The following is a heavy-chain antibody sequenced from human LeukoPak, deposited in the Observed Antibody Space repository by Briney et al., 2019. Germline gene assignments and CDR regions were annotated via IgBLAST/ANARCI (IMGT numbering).Heavy chain of an antibody. V-gene: IGHV1-69*05. CDR2: IIPIFGTA. CDR1: GGTFSSYA. J-gene: IGHJ6*03. CDR3: ARDIGDCSSLSCYNHYYYMDV. Sequence: SVKVSCKASGGTFSSYAISWVRQAPGQGLEWMGGIIPIFGTANYAQKFQGRVTITTDESTSTAYMEPSSLRSEDTAVYYCARDIGDCSSLSCYNHYYYMDVWGKGTTVTVSS. D-gene: IGHD2-2*02.